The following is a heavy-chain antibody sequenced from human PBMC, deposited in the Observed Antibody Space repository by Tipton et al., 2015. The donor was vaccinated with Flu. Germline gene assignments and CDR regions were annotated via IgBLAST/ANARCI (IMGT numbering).Heavy chain of an antibody. V-gene: IGHV3-23*01. Sequence: SLRLSCAASGFTFSTYAMTWVRQAPGKGLEWVATISGGGDDTYFADSMKGRITLSRDNSNNKLYLQMNSLRAEDTAIYYCAKPLYANSWMVGLDSWGLGTLVTVSS. CDR2: ISGGGDDT. CDR3: AKPLYANSWMVGLDS. J-gene: IGHJ4*02. D-gene: IGHD2-8*01. CDR1: GFTFSTYA.